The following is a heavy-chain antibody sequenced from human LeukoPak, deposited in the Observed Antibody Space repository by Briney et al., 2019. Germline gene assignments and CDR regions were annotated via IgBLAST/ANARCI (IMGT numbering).Heavy chain of an antibody. CDR3: ARDHCGGDWLCPDSWFDP. D-gene: IGHD2-21*01. Sequence: GGSLRLSCAASGFTFSTYWMSWVRQAPGKGLEWVANIKQDGSEKYYVDSVKGRFTISRDNAKNSLYLQMNSLRAEDTAVYYCARDHCGGDWLCPDSWFDPWGQGTLVSVSS. CDR2: IKQDGSEK. V-gene: IGHV3-7*01. CDR1: GFTFSTYW. J-gene: IGHJ5*02.